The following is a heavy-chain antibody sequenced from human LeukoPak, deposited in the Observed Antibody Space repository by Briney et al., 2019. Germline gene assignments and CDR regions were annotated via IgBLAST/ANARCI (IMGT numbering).Heavy chain of an antibody. CDR3: ARDAEGEEQMATTYFDL. CDR2: LQSVGNT. J-gene: IGHJ4*02. Sequence: GGSLRLSCAASGFGVRSKYMSWVRQAPGKGLEWVSVLQSVGNTFYADSVKGRFSISRDRSKNTVYLQMDSLRAEDTAVYYCARDAEGEEQMATTYFDLWGQGTLVIVSS. CDR1: GFGVRSKY. V-gene: IGHV3-53*01. D-gene: IGHD5-24*01.